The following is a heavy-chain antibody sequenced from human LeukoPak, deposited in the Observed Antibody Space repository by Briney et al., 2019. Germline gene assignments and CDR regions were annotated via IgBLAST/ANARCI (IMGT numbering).Heavy chain of an antibody. CDR2: ISSSGSTI. V-gene: IGHV3-48*03. CDR3: ARYCSGGSCLTEGDY. Sequence: GGSLRLSCAASGFTFSSYEMNWVRQAPGKGLEWVSYISSSGSTIYYADSVKGRFTISRDNAKNSLYLQMNSLRAEDTAVYYCARYCSGGSCLTEGDYGGQGTLVTVSA. J-gene: IGHJ4*02. CDR1: GFTFSSYE. D-gene: IGHD2-15*01.